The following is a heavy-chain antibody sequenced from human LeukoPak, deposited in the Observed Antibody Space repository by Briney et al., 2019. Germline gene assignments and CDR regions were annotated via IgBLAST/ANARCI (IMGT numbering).Heavy chain of an antibody. CDR2: ISSSSSYI. V-gene: IGHV3-21*01. J-gene: IGHJ4*02. Sequence: GGPLRLSCAASGFTFSSYSMNWVRQAPGKGLEWVSSISSSSSYIYYADSMKGRFTISRDNAKNSLYLQMNSLRAEDTAVYYCARERRPIVAEYWGQGTLVTVSS. CDR3: ARERRPIVAEY. CDR1: GFTFSSYS. D-gene: IGHD6-13*01.